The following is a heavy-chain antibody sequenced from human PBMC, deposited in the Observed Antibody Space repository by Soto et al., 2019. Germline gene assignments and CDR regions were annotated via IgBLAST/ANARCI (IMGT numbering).Heavy chain of an antibody. CDR1: GFTFSSDA. Sequence: VQLLESGGGLVQPGGSLRLSCAASGFTFSSDAMSWVRQAPGRGLEWVSSLDGSGSHTFHADSVKGRFTISRDNSKNTVYLQMNSLRAEDTAVYYCVKARYSSNWGYFDYWGQGTVVTVSS. J-gene: IGHJ4*02. D-gene: IGHD1-1*01. CDR2: LDGSGSHT. V-gene: IGHV3-23*01. CDR3: VKARYSSNWGYFDY.